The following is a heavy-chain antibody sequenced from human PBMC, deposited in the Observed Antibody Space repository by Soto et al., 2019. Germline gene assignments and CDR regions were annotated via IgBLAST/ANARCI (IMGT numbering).Heavy chain of an antibody. D-gene: IGHD2-15*01. CDR3: AREGCSGGSCYSPWFDP. Sequence: EVQLVESGGGLVQPGGSLRLSCAASGFTFSSYIMNWVRQAPGKGLEWVSYISSSGSTIYYADSGKGRFTISRDNAKNSLYLQTNSLRAEDTAVYYCAREGCSGGSCYSPWFDPWGHGTQVTV. CDR1: GFTFSSYI. J-gene: IGHJ5*02. CDR2: ISSSGSTI. V-gene: IGHV3-48*01.